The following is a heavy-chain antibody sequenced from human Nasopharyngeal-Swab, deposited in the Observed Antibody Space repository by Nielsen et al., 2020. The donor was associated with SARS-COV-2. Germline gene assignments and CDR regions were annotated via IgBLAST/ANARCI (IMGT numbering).Heavy chain of an antibody. CDR2: IIPTIATA. Sequence: WVRQAPGQGPEWMGGIIPTIATADYAQKFQGRVTISADESTSTSYLELSSLRSEDTAVYYCARGPRYSVYDYRLYYGMDFWGQGTTVTVSS. J-gene: IGHJ6*02. D-gene: IGHD5/OR15-5a*01. V-gene: IGHV1-69*01. CDR3: ARGPRYSVYDYRLYYGMDF.